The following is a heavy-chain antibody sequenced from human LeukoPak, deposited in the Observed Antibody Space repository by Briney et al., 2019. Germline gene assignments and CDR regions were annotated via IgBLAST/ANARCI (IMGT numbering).Heavy chain of an antibody. Sequence: ASVRVSCKASGYTFTSYGISWVRQAPGQGLEWMGWISAYNGNTNYAQKLQGRVTMTTDTSTSTAYMELRSLRSDDTAVYYCARAVRPQILGYCSGGSCYSLDYWGQGTLVTVSS. CDR2: ISAYNGNT. J-gene: IGHJ4*02. CDR3: ARAVRPQILGYCSGGSCYSLDY. D-gene: IGHD2-15*01. V-gene: IGHV1-18*01. CDR1: GYTFTSYG.